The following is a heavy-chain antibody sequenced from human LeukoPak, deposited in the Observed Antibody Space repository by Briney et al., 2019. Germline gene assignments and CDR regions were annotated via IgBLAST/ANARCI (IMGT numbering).Heavy chain of an antibody. CDR3: ARVCVVVAPAAIRSWFDP. D-gene: IGHD2-2*01. Sequence: PSETLSLTCTVSGGSISSGDYYWSWIRQPPGKGLEWIGYIYYSGSTYYNPSLKSRVTISVDTSKNQFSLKLSSVTAADTAVYYCARVCVVVAPAAIRSWFDPWGQGTLVTVSS. V-gene: IGHV4-30-4*08. CDR2: IYYSGST. J-gene: IGHJ5*02. CDR1: GGSISSGDYY.